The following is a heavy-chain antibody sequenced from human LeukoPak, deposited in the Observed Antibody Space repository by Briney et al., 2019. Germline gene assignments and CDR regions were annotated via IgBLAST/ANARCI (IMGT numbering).Heavy chain of an antibody. J-gene: IGHJ4*02. CDR2: INHSVST. V-gene: IGHV4-34*01. Sequence: AETLSLTCAVDGGSFSGYYWSWVRQPPGKGLEWIGEINHSVSTNYTPSLQTRVTISVPTSKTQFSLKLSSVTAADTAVYYCARTDPSYGDWVVPFDYSGQGTLVTVSS. CDR1: GGSFSGYY. CDR3: ARTDPSYGDWVVPFDY. D-gene: IGHD4-17*01.